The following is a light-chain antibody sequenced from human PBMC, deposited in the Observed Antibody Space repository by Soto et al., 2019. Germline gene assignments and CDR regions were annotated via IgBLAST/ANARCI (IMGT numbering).Light chain of an antibody. J-gene: IGKJ5*01. V-gene: IGKV3-11*01. CDR3: QQRSNWPPPSIT. CDR2: DAS. Sequence: EIVLTQSPATLSLSPGERATLSCRASQSVSSYLAWYQQKPGQAPRLLIYDASNRATGIPARFSGSGSGTDFTLTISSLEPEDFAVYYCQQRSNWPPPSITFGQGKRLEIK. CDR1: QSVSSY.